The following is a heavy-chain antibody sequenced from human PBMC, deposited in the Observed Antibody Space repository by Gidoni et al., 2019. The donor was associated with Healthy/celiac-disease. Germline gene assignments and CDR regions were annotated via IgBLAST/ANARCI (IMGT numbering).Heavy chain of an antibody. Sequence: QVQLQESGPGLVKPSGTLSLTCAVSGGSISSSNRWSWVRQPPGKGLEWIGEIYHSGSTNYNPSLKSRVTISVDKSKNQFSLKLSSVTAADTAVYYCARSNYYDSSGYYPRGYYYYGMDVWGQGTTVTVSS. CDR2: IYHSGST. V-gene: IGHV4-4*02. CDR3: ARSNYYDSSGYYPRGYYYYGMDV. CDR1: GGSISSSNR. D-gene: IGHD3-22*01. J-gene: IGHJ6*02.